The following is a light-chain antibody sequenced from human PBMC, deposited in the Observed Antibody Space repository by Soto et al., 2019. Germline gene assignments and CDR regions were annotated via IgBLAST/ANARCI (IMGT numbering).Light chain of an antibody. Sequence: QSALTQPRSVSGSPGQSVTISCTGTSSDVGGYNYVSWYQQHPGKAPKLMIYDVSKRPSGVPDRFSGSKSGNTASLTISGLQAEDEADYYCCSYAGGNTLWVFGGGTKVTVL. J-gene: IGLJ3*02. V-gene: IGLV2-11*01. CDR1: SSDVGGYNY. CDR2: DVS. CDR3: CSYAGGNTLWV.